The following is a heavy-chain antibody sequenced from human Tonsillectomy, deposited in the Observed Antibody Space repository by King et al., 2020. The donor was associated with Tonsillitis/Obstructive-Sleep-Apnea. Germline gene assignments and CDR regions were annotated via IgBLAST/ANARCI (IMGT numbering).Heavy chain of an antibody. CDR3: DRGGTYCTNGVCYTLPYYFDY. J-gene: IGHJ4*02. CDR1: GFTFSSYG. CDR2: IWYDGSNK. D-gene: IGHD2-8*01. V-gene: IGHV3-33*01. Sequence: VQLVESGGGVVQPGRSLRLSCAASGFTFSSYGMHWVRQAPGKGLEWVAVIWYDGSNKYYADSVTGRFTISRDNSKNTLYLQMNSLRAEDTAVYFCDRGGTYCTNGVCYTLPYYFDYWGQGTLVTVSS.